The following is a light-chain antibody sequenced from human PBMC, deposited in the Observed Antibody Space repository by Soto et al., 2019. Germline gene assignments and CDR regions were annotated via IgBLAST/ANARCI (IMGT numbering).Light chain of an antibody. V-gene: IGLV2-14*03. J-gene: IGLJ1*01. Sequence: QSALTQPASVSGSPGQSITIPCTGTSSDIGGHNYVSWYQQHPGKAPKLMIYDVSNRPSGVSNRFSGSKSGNTASLTISGLQAYDEADYYCSSYTSSSTLEVFGTGTKVTVL. CDR2: DVS. CDR3: SSYTSSSTLEV. CDR1: SSDIGGHNY.